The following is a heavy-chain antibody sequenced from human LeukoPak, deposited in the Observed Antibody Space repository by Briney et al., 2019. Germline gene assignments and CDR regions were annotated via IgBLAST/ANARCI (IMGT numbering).Heavy chain of an antibody. CDR1: GGSFSGYY. CDR3: ARDPGVVVVAA. V-gene: IGHV4-4*07. J-gene: IGHJ5*02. CDR2: IYTSGST. Sequence: SETLSLTCAVYGGSFSGYYWSWIRQPAGRGLEWIGRIYTSGSTNYNPSLKSRVTMSVDTSKNQFSLKLSSVTAADTAVYYCARDPGVVVVAAWGQGTLVTVSS. D-gene: IGHD2-15*01.